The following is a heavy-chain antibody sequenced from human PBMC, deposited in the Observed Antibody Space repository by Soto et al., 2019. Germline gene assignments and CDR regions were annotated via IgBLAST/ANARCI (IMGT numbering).Heavy chain of an antibody. Sequence: QVQLVQSGAEVKKPGASVKVSCKASAYTFTNYDINWVRQAPGQGLEWMGWMDPNTGNTGYARKCQGILTLTRDTSISTAYLELSSLASEDTADYYCARNPENTGYCEYWGQGDLVIVSS. V-gene: IGHV1-8*01. D-gene: IGHD1-1*01. CDR2: MDPNTGNT. J-gene: IGHJ4*02. CDR3: ARNPENTGYCEY. CDR1: AYTFTNYD.